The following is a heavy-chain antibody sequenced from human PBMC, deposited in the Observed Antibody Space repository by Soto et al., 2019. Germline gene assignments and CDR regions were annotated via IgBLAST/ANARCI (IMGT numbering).Heavy chain of an antibody. V-gene: IGHV3-23*01. CDR1: GFTFSSYA. CDR3: AKTPQGYYDSSGYSY. D-gene: IGHD3-22*01. CDR2: ISGSGGST. J-gene: IGHJ4*02. Sequence: GGSLRLSCAASGFTFSSYAMSWVRQAPGKGLEWVSAISGSGGSTYYADSVKGRFTISRDNSKNTLYLQMNSLRAEDTAVYYCAKTPQGYYDSSGYSYWGQGTLVTVSS.